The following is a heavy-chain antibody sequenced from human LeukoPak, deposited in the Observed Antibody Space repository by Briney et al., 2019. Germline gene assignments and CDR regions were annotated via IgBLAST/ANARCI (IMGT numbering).Heavy chain of an antibody. J-gene: IGHJ4*02. CDR1: GGTVSSYA. V-gene: IGHV1-69*13. CDR2: IIPIFGTA. CDR3: ARDAIGGSCSTTSCYPSFG. D-gene: IGHD2-2*01. Sequence: SVKVSCKASGGTVSSYAISWVRQAPGQGPEWMGGIIPIFGTANYAQKFQGRVTITADESTSTAYMELSSLRSEDTAVYYCARDAIGGSCSTTSCYPSFGRGQGTLVTVSS.